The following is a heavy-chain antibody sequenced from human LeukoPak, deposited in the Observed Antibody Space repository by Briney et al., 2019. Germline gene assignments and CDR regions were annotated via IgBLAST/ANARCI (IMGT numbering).Heavy chain of an antibody. CDR1: ALTFSSYA. J-gene: IGHJ4*02. CDR3: ERVPDY. D-gene: IGHD2-2*01. V-gene: IGHV3-23*01. Sequence: GGSLRLSCATSALTFSSYAMNRVRQAPGKGLEWVSAISGSGGSTYYADSVKGRFTISRDNSKNTLYLQMNSLRAEDMAVYYCERVPDYWGQGTLVTVSS. CDR2: ISGSGGST.